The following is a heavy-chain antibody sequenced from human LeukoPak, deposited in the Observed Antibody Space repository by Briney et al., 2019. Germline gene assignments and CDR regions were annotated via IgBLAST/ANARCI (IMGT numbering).Heavy chain of an antibody. V-gene: IGHV1-18*01. CDR2: INGHNGNT. Sequence: ASVKVSCKAYGYTFTSYGITWVPQAPGQGLEWMGWINGHNGNTNYTQNLPDRITMTTDTSSPTVYMDLRSLKSDDTAVYYCAKAPSAHWPSDYSGQGTLATVSS. CDR1: GYTFTSYG. J-gene: IGHJ4*02. CDR3: AKAPSAHWPSDY. D-gene: IGHD1-1*01.